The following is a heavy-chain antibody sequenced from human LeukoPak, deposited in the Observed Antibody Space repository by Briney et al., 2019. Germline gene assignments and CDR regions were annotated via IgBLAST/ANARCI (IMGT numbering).Heavy chain of an antibody. J-gene: IGHJ4*02. CDR1: GFSFSDHY. CDR3: TADLRYLTTWV. CDR2: STNKASGYIT. V-gene: IGHV3-72*01. D-gene: IGHD1-14*01. Sequence: GGSLRLSCAASGFSFSDHYMDWVRQAPGKGREWVGRSTNKASGYITEYAASVKGRFIISRDDSKNLVFLQMNSLKTEDTAVYYCTADLRYLTTWVWGRGTQVTVSS.